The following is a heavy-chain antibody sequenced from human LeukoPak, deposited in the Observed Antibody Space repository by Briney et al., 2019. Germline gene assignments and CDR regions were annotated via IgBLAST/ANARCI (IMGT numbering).Heavy chain of an antibody. Sequence: SETLSLTCAVYGGSFSGYYWSWIRRPPGKGLEWIGEINHSGSTNYNPSLKSRVTISVDTSKNQFSLKLSSVTAADTAVYYCATRYCSSTSCSFDFDYWGQGTLVTVSS. CDR2: INHSGST. CDR3: ATRYCSSTSCSFDFDY. D-gene: IGHD2-2*01. J-gene: IGHJ4*02. V-gene: IGHV4-34*01. CDR1: GGSFSGYY.